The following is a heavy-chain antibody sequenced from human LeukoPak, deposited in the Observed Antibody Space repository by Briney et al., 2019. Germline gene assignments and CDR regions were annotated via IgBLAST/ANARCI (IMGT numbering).Heavy chain of an antibody. CDR2: IFVGSGNT. CDR1: GFTFTSSA. D-gene: IGHD1-1*01. J-gene: IGHJ4*02. Sequence: SVKVSCKASGFTFTSSAVQWVRQARGQGLEWIGWIFVGSGNTNYAQKFQERVTINRDMSTSTAYMELSSLRSEDTAVYYCATDDVTTGTKTALGYWGQGTLVTVSS. V-gene: IGHV1-58*01. CDR3: ATDDVTTGTKTALGY.